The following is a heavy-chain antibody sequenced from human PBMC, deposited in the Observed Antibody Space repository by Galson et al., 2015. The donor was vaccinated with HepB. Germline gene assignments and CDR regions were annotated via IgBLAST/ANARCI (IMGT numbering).Heavy chain of an antibody. CDR2: FDPEDGET. Sequence: SVKVSCKVSGYTLTELSMHWVRQAPGKGLEWMGGFDPEDGETIYPQKFQGRVTMTEDTSTDTAYMELSSLRSEDTAVYYCATGAEWELPSGSGGAFDIWGQGTMVTVSS. CDR3: ATGAEWELPSGSGGAFDI. V-gene: IGHV1-24*01. D-gene: IGHD1-26*01. CDR1: GYTLTELS. J-gene: IGHJ3*02.